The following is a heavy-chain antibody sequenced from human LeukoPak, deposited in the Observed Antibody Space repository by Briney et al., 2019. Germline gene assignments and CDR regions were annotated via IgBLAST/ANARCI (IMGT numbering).Heavy chain of an antibody. D-gene: IGHD2-2*01. V-gene: IGHV4-4*07. Sequence: PSETLSLTCTVSGGSISSYYWSWIRQPAGKGLEWIGRIYTSGSTNYNPSLKSRVTMSVDTSKNQFSLKLSSVTAADTAVYYCAREGIVVVPAAMYVGGYYYYYYMDVWGKGTTVTISS. CDR3: AREGIVVVPAAMYVGGYYYYYYMDV. CDR1: GGSISSYY. CDR2: IYTSGST. J-gene: IGHJ6*03.